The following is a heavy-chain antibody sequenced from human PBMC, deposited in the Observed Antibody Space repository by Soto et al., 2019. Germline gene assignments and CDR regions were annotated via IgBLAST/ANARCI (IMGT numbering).Heavy chain of an antibody. J-gene: IGHJ4*02. CDR2: IWYDGSNK. Sequence: GGSLRLSCAASGFTFSSYGMHWVRQAPGKGLEWVAVIWYDGSNKYYADSVKGRFTISRDNSKNTLYLQMNSLRAEDTAVYYCARDGEVGTIFGVVNYFDYWGQGTLVTVS. CDR3: ARDGEVGTIFGVVNYFDY. V-gene: IGHV3-33*01. CDR1: GFTFSSYG. D-gene: IGHD3-3*01.